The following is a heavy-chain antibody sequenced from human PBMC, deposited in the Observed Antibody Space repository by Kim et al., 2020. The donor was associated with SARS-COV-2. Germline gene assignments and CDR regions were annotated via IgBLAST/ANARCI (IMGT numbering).Heavy chain of an antibody. J-gene: IGHJ1*01. D-gene: IGHD3-16*01. Sequence: SVKVSCKASGGTFSSYAISWVRQAPGQGLEWMGGIIPIFGTANYAQKFQGRVTITADESTSTAYMELSSLRSEDTAVYYCARAKGPTWPQPTAEYFQHWGQGTLVTVCS. V-gene: IGHV1-69*13. CDR3: ARAKGPTWPQPTAEYFQH. CDR2: IIPIFGTA. CDR1: GGTFSSYA.